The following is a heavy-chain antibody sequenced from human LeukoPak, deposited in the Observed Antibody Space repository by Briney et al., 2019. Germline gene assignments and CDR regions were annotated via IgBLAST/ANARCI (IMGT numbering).Heavy chain of an antibody. CDR3: ARFLLWETTNWFDP. Sequence: SETLSLTCTVSGGSISSYYWSWIRQPPGKGLEWIGYIYYSGSTNYNPSLKSRVTISVDTSKNQFSLKLSSVTAADTAVYYCARFLLWETTNWFDPWGQGTLVTVSS. CDR1: GGSISSYY. D-gene: IGHD1-26*01. J-gene: IGHJ5*02. V-gene: IGHV4-59*01. CDR2: IYYSGST.